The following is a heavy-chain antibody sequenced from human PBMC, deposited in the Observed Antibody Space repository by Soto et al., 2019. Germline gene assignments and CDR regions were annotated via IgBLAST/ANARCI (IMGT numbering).Heavy chain of an antibody. CDR1: GGSVSSGSYY. CDR3: AAGFGSSGYYHIVYYFDY. Sequence: LTCTVSGGSVSSGSYYWSWIRQPPGKGLEWIGYIYYSGSTNYNPSLKSRVTISVDTSKNQFSLKLSSVTAADTAVYYCAAGFGSSGYYHIVYYFDYWGQGTLVTVSS. J-gene: IGHJ4*02. D-gene: IGHD3-22*01. CDR2: IYYSGST. V-gene: IGHV4-61*01.